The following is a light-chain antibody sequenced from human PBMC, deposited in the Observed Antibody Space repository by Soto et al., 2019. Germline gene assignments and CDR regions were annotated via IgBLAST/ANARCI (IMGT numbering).Light chain of an antibody. CDR3: CSYAGSSSFYV. CDR1: SSDVGSYNL. CDR2: EVN. V-gene: IGLV2-23*02. J-gene: IGLJ1*01. Sequence: QSVLTQPASVSGSHGQSITISCTETSSDVGSYNLVSWYQHHPDEAPKLIIYEVNKRPSGVSNRFSGSKSGNTASLTISGLQAEDEADYYCCSYAGSSSFYVFGSGTKVTVL.